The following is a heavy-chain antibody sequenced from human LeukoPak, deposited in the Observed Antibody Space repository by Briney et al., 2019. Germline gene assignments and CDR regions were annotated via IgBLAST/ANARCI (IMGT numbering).Heavy chain of an antibody. J-gene: IGHJ4*02. V-gene: IGHV3-21*01. D-gene: IGHD6-19*01. CDR3: ASSQYSSGWYSTTVFDY. CDR1: GFTFSSYS. CDR2: ISSSSSYI. Sequence: GGSLRLSCAASGFTFSSYSMNWARQAPGKGLEWVSSISSSSSYIYYADSVKGRFTISRDNAKNSLYLQMNSLRAEDTAVYYCASSQYSSGWYSTTVFDYWGQGTLVTVSS.